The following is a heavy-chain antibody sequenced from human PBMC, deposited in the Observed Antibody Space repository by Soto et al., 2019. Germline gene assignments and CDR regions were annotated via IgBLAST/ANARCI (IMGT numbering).Heavy chain of an antibody. CDR1: GFTFSNYW. CDR2: IHSDGSST. D-gene: IGHD3-16*01. CDR3: ARPGGSARGYALDI. Sequence: EVQLVESGGGLVQPGGSLRLSCAASGFTFSNYWMHWVRQAPGKGLVWVSRIHSDGSSTSYADSVKGRFTISRDNAKNTLYLQMNSLRAEDTVLYYCARPGGSARGYALDIWGQGTVVTVSS. V-gene: IGHV3-74*01. J-gene: IGHJ3*02.